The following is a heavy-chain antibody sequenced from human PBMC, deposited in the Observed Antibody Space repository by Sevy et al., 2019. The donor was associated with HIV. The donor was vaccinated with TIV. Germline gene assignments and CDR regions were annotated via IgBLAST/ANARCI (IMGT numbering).Heavy chain of an antibody. CDR2: ISWNSGSI. Sequence: GGSLRLSCAASGFTFDDYAMHWVRQAPGKGLEWVSGISWNSGSIGYADSVKGRFTISRDNAKNSLYLQMNSLRAEDTALYYCAKPSTEWELLGGGFDYWGQGTLVTVSS. CDR3: AKPSTEWELLGGGFDY. J-gene: IGHJ4*02. V-gene: IGHV3-9*01. CDR1: GFTFDDYA. D-gene: IGHD1-26*01.